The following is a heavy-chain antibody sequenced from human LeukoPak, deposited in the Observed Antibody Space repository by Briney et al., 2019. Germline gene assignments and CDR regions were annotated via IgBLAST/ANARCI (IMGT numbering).Heavy chain of an antibody. CDR1: GYTFTSYG. V-gene: IGHV1-18*01. J-gene: IGHJ6*02. Sequence: GASVKVSCKASGYTFTSYGISWVRQAPGQGLEWMGWISAYNGNTNYAQKLQGRVTMTTDTSTSTAYMELRSLRSDDTAVYYCARDSWSYGDGSKIQRGYYYYGMDVWGQGTTVTVSS. CDR2: ISAYNGNT. CDR3: ARDSWSYGDGSKIQRGYYYYGMDV. D-gene: IGHD4-17*01.